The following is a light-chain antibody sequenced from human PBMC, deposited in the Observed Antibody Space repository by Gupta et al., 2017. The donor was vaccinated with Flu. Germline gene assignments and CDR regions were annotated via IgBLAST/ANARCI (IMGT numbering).Light chain of an antibody. CDR2: WAS. Sequence: NCKSSQSVLYSSNNKNYLAWYQQKPGQPPKLLIYWASTRESGVPDRFSGSGSGTDFTLTISSLQAEDVAVYYCQQYYSTPLAFGGGTKVEIK. V-gene: IGKV4-1*01. CDR1: QSVLYSSNNKNY. CDR3: QQYYSTPLA. J-gene: IGKJ4*01.